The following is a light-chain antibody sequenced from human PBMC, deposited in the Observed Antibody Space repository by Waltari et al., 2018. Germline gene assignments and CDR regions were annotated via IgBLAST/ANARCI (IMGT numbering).Light chain of an antibody. J-gene: IGLJ2*01. CDR1: SLPKQY. Sequence: SYELTQSPSVSLSPGQTARITCSGESLPKQYAYWYQKKPGQAPVLIIFKDRERPSGIPERFSGSTSGTTVTLTITGVQAEDEADYYCLSPETRGSWVFGGGTKLTVL. V-gene: IGLV3-25*03. CDR3: LSPETRGSWV. CDR2: KDR.